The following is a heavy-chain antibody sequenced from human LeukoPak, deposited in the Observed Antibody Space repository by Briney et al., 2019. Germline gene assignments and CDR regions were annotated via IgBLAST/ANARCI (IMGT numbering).Heavy chain of an antibody. CDR2: ISSSGSTI. V-gene: IGHV3-48*03. CDR1: GFTFSSYE. CDR3: ARGDSSGFH. Sequence: GGSLRLSCAASGFTFSSYEMNWVRQASGKGLEWVSYISSSGSTIYYADSVKGRFTISRDNAKNSLYLQMNSLRAEDTAVYYCARGDSSGFHWGQGTLVTVSS. D-gene: IGHD6-19*01. J-gene: IGHJ4*02.